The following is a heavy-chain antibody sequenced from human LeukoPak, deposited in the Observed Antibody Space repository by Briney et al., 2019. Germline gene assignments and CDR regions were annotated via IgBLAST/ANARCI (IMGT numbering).Heavy chain of an antibody. CDR3: AKAINPYYDFWSGYSPPMDV. Sequence: GGSLRLSCSASGFTFSSYAMSWVRQAPGKGLGWVSAFSGSGGSTYYADSVKGRFTISRDNSKNTLYLQMNSLRAEDTAVYYCAKAINPYYDFWSGYSPPMDVWGKGTTVTVSS. J-gene: IGHJ6*03. CDR1: GFTFSSYA. CDR2: FSGSGGST. D-gene: IGHD3-3*01. V-gene: IGHV3-23*01.